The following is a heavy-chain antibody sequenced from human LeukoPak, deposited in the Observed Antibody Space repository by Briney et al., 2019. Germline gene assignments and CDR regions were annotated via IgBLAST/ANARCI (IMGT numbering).Heavy chain of an antibody. V-gene: IGHV1-18*01. D-gene: IGHD2-15*01. J-gene: IGHJ3*02. CDR1: GYTFTSYG. CDR3: ARARVVLSPFDI. CDR2: TSAYNGNT. Sequence: ASVKVSCKASGYTFTSYGISWVRQAPGQGLEWMGWTSAYNGNTNYAQKLQGRVTMTTDTSTSTAYMELRSLRSDDTAVYYCARARVVLSPFDIWGQGTMVTVSS.